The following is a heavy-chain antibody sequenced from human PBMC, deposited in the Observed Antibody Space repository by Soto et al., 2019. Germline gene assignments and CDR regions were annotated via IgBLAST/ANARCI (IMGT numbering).Heavy chain of an antibody. D-gene: IGHD3-22*01. V-gene: IGHV4-59*08. Sequence: PSEPLPLTWTVAGGSIISYYWSWIRQPPGKGLEWIGYIYYTGTTTYNPSIKSRVTISVDSSKNQFSLNLTSVSAADTAVYYCARLGGFYQSLDSWGQGTLVTVSS. CDR1: GGSIISYY. CDR2: IYYTGTT. J-gene: IGHJ5*01. CDR3: ARLGGFYQSLDS.